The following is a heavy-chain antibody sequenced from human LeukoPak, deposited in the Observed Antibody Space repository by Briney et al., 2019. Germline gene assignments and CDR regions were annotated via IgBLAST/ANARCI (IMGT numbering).Heavy chain of an antibody. CDR2: IRDTGSDM. J-gene: IGHJ4*02. CDR3: VRDAQYAFDY. CDR1: GFTFSDYS. V-gene: IGHV3-48*02. Sequence: GGSLRLSCTASGFTFSDYSMTWVRQAPGKGLEWISYIRDTGSDMYYADSVKGRFTMSRDNAKNSLCLQMNSLRDEDMAVYYCVRDAQYAFDYWGQGTLVTVSS. D-gene: IGHD2-8*01.